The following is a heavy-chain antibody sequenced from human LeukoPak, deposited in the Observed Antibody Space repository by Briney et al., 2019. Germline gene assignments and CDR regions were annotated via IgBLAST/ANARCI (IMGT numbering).Heavy chain of an antibody. J-gene: IGHJ6*04. V-gene: IGHV3-53*01. CDR3: ARDRLLLWFGELGPV. Sequence: GGSLRLSCAASGFTVSGNYMTWVRQAPGKGLEWVSVIYSGGTTYYADSVKGRFTISRDNSKNTLFLQMNSLRAEDTAVYYCARDRLLLWFGELGPVWGKGTTVTVSS. CDR2: IYSGGTT. CDR1: GFTVSGNY. D-gene: IGHD3-10*01.